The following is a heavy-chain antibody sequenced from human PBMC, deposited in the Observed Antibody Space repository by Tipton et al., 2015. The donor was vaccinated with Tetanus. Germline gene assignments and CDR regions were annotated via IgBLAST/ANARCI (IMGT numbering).Heavy chain of an antibody. J-gene: IGHJ4*02. CDR1: GYTFTSYG. V-gene: IGHV1-69*01. Sequence: QVQLVQSGAEVKKPGASVKVSCKASGYTFTSYGISWVRQAPGQGLEWMGGIIPIFGTANYAQKFQGRVTITADESTSTAYMELSSLRSEDTAVYYCARAGGVGGATYDYWGQGTLVTVSS. CDR3: ARAGGVGGATYDY. CDR2: IIPIFGTA. D-gene: IGHD1-26*01.